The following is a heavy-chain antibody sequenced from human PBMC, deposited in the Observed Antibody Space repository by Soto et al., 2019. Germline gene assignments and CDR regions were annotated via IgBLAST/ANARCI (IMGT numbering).Heavy chain of an antibody. V-gene: IGHV3-53*01. Sequence: EVQLVESGGGLIQPGGSLRLSCAVSGFTVSNNYMSWVRQAPGKGLEGVSVIYSGGYTAYGDSVKGRFTISRDNSKNHLYLQMNTPGPTHRALFFWAPSPGGGGYWGQGTLVTVSS. J-gene: IGHJ4*02. CDR2: IYSGGYT. D-gene: IGHD3-10*01. CDR3: APSPGGGGY. CDR1: GFTVSNNY.